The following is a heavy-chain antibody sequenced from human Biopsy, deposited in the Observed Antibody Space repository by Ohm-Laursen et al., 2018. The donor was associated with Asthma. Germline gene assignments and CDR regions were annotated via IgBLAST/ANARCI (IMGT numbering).Heavy chain of an antibody. D-gene: IGHD3-10*01. CDR3: ARAVDYSHYYGTDV. CDR1: GYTFNSAG. CDR2: FSVYNGNT. J-gene: IGHJ6*02. Sequence: ASVKVSCKTSGYTFNSAGITWVRQAPGLGFLWLFWFSVYNGNTKVAQKLQDRVTMITDTSTSTAYMELRSLRSDDTAVYFCARAVDYSHYYGTDVWGQGTTVTVS. V-gene: IGHV1-18*01.